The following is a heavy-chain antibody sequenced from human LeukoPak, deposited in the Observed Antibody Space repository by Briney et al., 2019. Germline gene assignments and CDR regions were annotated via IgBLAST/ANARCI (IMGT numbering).Heavy chain of an antibody. Sequence: SETLSLTYAVYGGSFSGYYWSWIRQLPGKGLEWIGEINHSGSTNYNPSLKSRVTISVDTSKNQFSLKLSSVTAADTAVYYCARDPYGENWFDPWGQGTLVTVSS. CDR2: INHSGST. V-gene: IGHV4-34*01. D-gene: IGHD3-10*01. J-gene: IGHJ5*02. CDR3: ARDPYGENWFDP. CDR1: GGSFSGYY.